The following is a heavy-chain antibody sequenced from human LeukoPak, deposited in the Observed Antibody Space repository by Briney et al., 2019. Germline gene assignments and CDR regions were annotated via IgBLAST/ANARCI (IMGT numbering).Heavy chain of an antibody. CDR2: INYGGTT. V-gene: IGHV4-39*01. CDR3: ARYVVYGSGKYYFDY. Sequence: SETLSLTCTVSGGSISNTNYYWSWIRQPPGKELEWIASINYGGTTYYNPSLKGRVTISVDTSKNQFSLRLSSVTAADTAVYLCARYVVYGSGKYYFDYWGQGSLVTVSS. J-gene: IGHJ4*02. CDR1: GGSISNTNYY. D-gene: IGHD3-10*01.